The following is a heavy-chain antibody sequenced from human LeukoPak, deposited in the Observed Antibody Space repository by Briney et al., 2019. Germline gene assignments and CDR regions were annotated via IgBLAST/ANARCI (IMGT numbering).Heavy chain of an antibody. J-gene: IGHJ4*02. CDR2: IYPGDSDT. D-gene: IGHD1-1*01. Sequence: GESLKISCKGSGYSFTSYWIGWVRQMPGKGLEWMGIIYPGDSDTRYSPSYQGQVTISADKSISTAYLQWSSLKASDTAMYYCARPSADWNDEFDYWGQGTLVTVSS. CDR1: GYSFTSYW. V-gene: IGHV5-51*01. CDR3: ARPSADWNDEFDY.